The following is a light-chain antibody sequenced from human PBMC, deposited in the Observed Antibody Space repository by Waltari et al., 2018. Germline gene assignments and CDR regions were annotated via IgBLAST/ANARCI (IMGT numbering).Light chain of an antibody. V-gene: IGLV2-23*02. CDR1: SNNVGDYNL. CDR2: YVS. Sequence: QSALTQPVSVSGSPGQSVTISCTGTSNNVGDYNLVSWFQHHPDQTPKLLIFYVSNRPSGVSNRFSGSKAGNPASLTISGLQTEDEADYYCCSYPTGGSWMFGGGTKLTVL. CDR3: CSYPTGGSWM. J-gene: IGLJ3*02.